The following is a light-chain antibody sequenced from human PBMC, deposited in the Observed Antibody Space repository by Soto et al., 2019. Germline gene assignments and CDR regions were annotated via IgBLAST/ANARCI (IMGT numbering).Light chain of an antibody. V-gene: IGKV3-15*01. Sequence: EIVMTQSPATLSVSPGERATLSCRATQSVSSKLAWYQQKPGRAPRLLIYGSSTRATGIPARFSGSGSGTEFTLTISNLQSEDFAVYYCQQYNNWPITFGQGTRLEIK. CDR1: QSVSSK. CDR3: QQYNNWPIT. CDR2: GSS. J-gene: IGKJ5*01.